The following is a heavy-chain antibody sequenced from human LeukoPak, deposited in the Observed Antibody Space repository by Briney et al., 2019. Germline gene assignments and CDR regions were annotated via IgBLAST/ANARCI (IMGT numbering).Heavy chain of an antibody. CDR3: ARYCSGGSCYTLKEYYFDY. CDR2: IYHSGST. J-gene: IGHJ4*02. V-gene: IGHV4-38-2*02. CDR1: GYSISSGYY. Sequence: SETLSLTCTVSGYSISSGYYWGWVRQPPGKGLEWIGGIYHSGSTYYNPSLKSRVTISVDTSKNQFSLKLSSVTAADTAVYYCARYCSGGSCYTLKEYYFDYWGQGTLVTVSS. D-gene: IGHD2-15*01.